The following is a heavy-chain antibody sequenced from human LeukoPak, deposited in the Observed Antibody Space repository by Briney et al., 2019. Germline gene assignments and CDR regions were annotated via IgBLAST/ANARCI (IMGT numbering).Heavy chain of an antibody. J-gene: IGHJ4*02. CDR1: GFTFSNFA. D-gene: IGHD2-15*01. Sequence: HPGGSLRLSCAASGFTFSNFAMSWVRQTPGKALQSVSRISDGGHSTYCADSVRGRFTLSRDNSNNIVHLQMYNLAVEDTSIYYFAKSYCSGGTCHSYLPYFFDYWGQGTLVTVSS. V-gene: IGHV3-23*01. CDR3: AKSYCSGGTCHSYLPYFFDY. CDR2: ISDGGHST.